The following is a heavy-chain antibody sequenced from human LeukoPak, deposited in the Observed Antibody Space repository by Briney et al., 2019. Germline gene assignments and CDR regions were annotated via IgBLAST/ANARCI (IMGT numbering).Heavy chain of an antibody. Sequence: GGSLRLSCAASGFSFSTYGMHWVRQAPGKGLEWVAVIWFDGSNKYYADSVKGRFTISRDNAKNTLYLQMSSLRDEDTAIYFCARDRSYGYDCWGQGTLVTVSS. V-gene: IGHV3-33*01. D-gene: IGHD3-16*01. J-gene: IGHJ4*02. CDR3: ARDRSYGYDC. CDR2: IWFDGSNK. CDR1: GFSFSTYG.